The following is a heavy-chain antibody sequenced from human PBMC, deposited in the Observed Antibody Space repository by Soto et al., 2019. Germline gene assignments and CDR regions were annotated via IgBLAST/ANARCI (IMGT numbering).Heavy chain of an antibody. V-gene: IGHV3-30-3*01. Sequence: GGSLRLSCAASGFTFSSYAIHWVRQAPGKGLEWVAVISYDGSNKYYADSVKGRFTISRDNSKNTLYLQMNSLRAEDTAVYYCASYSGSYHVDYWGQGTLVTVSS. D-gene: IGHD1-26*01. CDR2: ISYDGSNK. CDR3: ASYSGSYHVDY. CDR1: GFTFSSYA. J-gene: IGHJ4*02.